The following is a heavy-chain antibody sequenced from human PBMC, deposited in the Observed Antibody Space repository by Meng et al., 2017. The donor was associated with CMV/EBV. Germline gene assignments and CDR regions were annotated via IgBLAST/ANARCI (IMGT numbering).Heavy chain of an antibody. CDR1: GYTFTGYY. CDR3: ARVGVRLGPFDY. V-gene: IGHV1-2*02. Sequence: QGQPVRSGAEGKKPGASVKAPCKASGYTFTGYYMHWVRQAPGQGLEWMGWINPNSGGTNYAQKFQGRVTMTRDTSISTAYMELSRLRSDDTAVYYCARVGVRLGPFDYWGQGTLVTVSS. D-gene: IGHD1-26*01. CDR2: INPNSGGT. J-gene: IGHJ4*02.